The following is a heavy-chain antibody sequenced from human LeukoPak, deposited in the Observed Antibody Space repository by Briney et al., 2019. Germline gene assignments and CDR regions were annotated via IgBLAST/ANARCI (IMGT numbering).Heavy chain of an antibody. CDR3: SRSVVTPSSWFDP. D-gene: IGHD4-23*01. Sequence: QAGGSLRLSCAASGFTFSNYAMHWVRQAPGKGLEWVAVISWDAKNKDYVDSVRGRFTISRDNSRNTLYLQMNSLRAEDTAVYYCSRSVVTPSSWFDPWGQGTLVTVSS. CDR1: GFTFSNYA. J-gene: IGHJ5*02. CDR2: ISWDAKNK. V-gene: IGHV3-30*04.